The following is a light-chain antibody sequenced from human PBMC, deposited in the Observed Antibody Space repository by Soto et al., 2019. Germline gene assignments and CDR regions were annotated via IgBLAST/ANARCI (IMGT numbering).Light chain of an antibody. CDR2: SNN. Sequence: QSVLTQPPSASGTPGPRGTISCSGWTSDIGSNTEHWYQQLPGTAPKLLIYSNNQRPSGVPDRFSGSKSGTSASLAISGLQSEDEADYYCSAWDDSLNGVVFGGGTKLTVL. V-gene: IGLV1-44*01. J-gene: IGLJ2*01. CDR3: SAWDDSLNGVV. CDR1: TSDIGSNT.